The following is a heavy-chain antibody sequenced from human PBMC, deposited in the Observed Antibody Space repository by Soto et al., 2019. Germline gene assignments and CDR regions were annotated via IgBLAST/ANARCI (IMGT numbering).Heavy chain of an antibody. J-gene: IGHJ6*02. V-gene: IGHV4-34*01. CDR2: INHSGST. D-gene: IGHD5-18*01. Sequence: SETLSLTCAVYGGSFSGYYWSWIRQPPGKGMEWIGEINHSGSTNYNPSLKSRVTISVDTSKNQFSLKLSSVTAADTAVYYCARGGYSYGNYYYYGMDVWGQGTTVTVSS. CDR1: GGSFSGYY. CDR3: ARGGYSYGNYYYYGMDV.